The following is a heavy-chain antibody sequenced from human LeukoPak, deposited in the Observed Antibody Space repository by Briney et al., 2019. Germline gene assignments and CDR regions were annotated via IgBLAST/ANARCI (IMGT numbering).Heavy chain of an antibody. J-gene: IGHJ3*02. CDR3: ANLLLGAFDI. CDR1: GFTFSSYW. D-gene: IGHD3-10*01. Sequence: GGSLRLSCAASGFTFSSYWMSWVRQAPGKGPEWVANIKQDGSEKYYVDSVKGRFTISRDNAKNSLYLQMSSLRVEDTAVYYCANLLLGAFDIWGQGTMVTVSS. CDR2: IKQDGSEK. V-gene: IGHV3-7*01.